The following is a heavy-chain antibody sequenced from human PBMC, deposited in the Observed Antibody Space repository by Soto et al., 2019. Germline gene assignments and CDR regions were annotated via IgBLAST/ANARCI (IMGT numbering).Heavy chain of an antibody. J-gene: IGHJ4*02. Sequence: EVQLVESGGGLVQPGGSLRLSCAASGFTFSSDWMHWVRXXXXKGLVWVSRINNDGSSTNYADSVKGRFTISRDNAKXXXXXXXXXXXXXXXXXXXXXXXXXXNRDYWGQGTLVTVSS. V-gene: IGHV3-74*01. CDR3: XXXXXXNRDY. D-gene: IGHD1-1*01. CDR2: INNDGSST. CDR1: GFTFSSDW.